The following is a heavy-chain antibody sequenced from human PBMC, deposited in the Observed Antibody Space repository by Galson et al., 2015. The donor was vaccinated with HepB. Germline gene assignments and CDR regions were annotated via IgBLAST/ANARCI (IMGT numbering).Heavy chain of an antibody. Sequence: SLRLSCAASGFTFSDYYMSWIRQAPGKGLEWVSYISSSGSTIYYADSVKGRFTISRDNAKNSLYLQMNSLRAEDTAVYYCARGGYSSGWRKLGEYYFDYWGQGTLVTVSS. D-gene: IGHD6-19*01. V-gene: IGHV3-11*04. CDR2: ISSSGSTI. CDR1: GFTFSDYY. J-gene: IGHJ4*02. CDR3: ARGGYSSGWRKLGEYYFDY.